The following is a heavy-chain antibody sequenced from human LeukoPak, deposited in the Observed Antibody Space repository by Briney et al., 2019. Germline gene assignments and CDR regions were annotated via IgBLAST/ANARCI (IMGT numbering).Heavy chain of an antibody. Sequence: GGSLRLSCAASGFTFSSYSMNWVRQAPGKGLEWVSSISSSSSYIYYADSVKGRFTISRGNAKNPLYLQMNSLRAEDTAVYYCARAEYFYWLLTTLGDYWGQGTLVTVSS. CDR3: ARAEYFYWLLTTLGDY. J-gene: IGHJ4*02. D-gene: IGHD3-9*01. CDR2: ISSSSSYI. CDR1: GFTFSSYS. V-gene: IGHV3-21*01.